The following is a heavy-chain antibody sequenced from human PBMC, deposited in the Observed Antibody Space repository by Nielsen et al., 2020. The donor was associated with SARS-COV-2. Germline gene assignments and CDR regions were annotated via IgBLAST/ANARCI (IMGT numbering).Heavy chain of an antibody. CDR3: ARGNGWFDP. CDR2: RAYSGNT. J-gene: IGHJ5*02. D-gene: IGHD2-8*01. Sequence: TRPPTCTVSGGSIGSEGAYWSWIRQHPRKGLEWIGDRAYSGNTYYKPSLKSRLSVYVGTSKTLFSLRLTSVTTADTATYYCARGNGWFDPWGQGTRVTVSS. V-gene: IGHV4-31*03. CDR1: GGSIGSEGAY.